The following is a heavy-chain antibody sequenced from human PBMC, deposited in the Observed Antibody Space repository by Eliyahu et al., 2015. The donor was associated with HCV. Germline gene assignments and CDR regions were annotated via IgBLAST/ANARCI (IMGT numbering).Heavy chain of an antibody. CDR1: S. D-gene: IGHD6-19*01. Sequence: SLNWVRQASGKGLEWLAYISSTSDYMYYADSVKGRFIISRDNAKNSLFLQMNRVGVEDTAVYYCTRHGGGSGWQPDDAFDIWGQGTMVTVSS. J-gene: IGHJ3*02. CDR2: ISSTSDYM. CDR3: TRHGGGSGWQPDDAFDI. V-gene: IGHV3-21*06.